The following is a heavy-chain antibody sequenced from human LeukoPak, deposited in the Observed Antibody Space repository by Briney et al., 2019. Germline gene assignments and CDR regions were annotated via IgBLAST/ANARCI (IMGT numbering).Heavy chain of an antibody. CDR3: AKDGSYDSSGYYLDY. CDR1: GFTFDDYA. J-gene: IGHJ4*02. Sequence: GGSLRLSCAASGFTFDDYAMHWVRQAPGKGLEWVSGISWNSGSIGYADSVKGRFAISRDNAKNSLYLQMNSLRAEDTALYYCAKDGSYDSSGYYLDYWGQGTLVTVSS. V-gene: IGHV3-9*01. D-gene: IGHD3-22*01. CDR2: ISWNSGSI.